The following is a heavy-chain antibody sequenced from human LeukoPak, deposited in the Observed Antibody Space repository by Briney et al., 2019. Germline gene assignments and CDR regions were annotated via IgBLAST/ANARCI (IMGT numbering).Heavy chain of an antibody. V-gene: IGHV3-30*18. CDR2: ISYDGSNK. D-gene: IGHD2-2*01. CDR3: AKNIPNCSSTSCPLDY. Sequence: PGRSLRLFCAASGFTYISYDIHWVRQAPGKRLEWVAVISYDGSNKYYADSVKGRFTISRDNSKNTLYLQVNSLRTQDTSVYYCAKNIPNCSSTSCPLDYWGQGTLVTVSS. CDR1: GFTYISYD. J-gene: IGHJ4*02.